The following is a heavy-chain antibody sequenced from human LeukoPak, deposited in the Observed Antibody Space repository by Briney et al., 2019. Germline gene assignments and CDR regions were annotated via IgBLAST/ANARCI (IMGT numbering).Heavy chain of an antibody. CDR2: IYYSGST. J-gene: IGHJ5*02. CDR3: ASGSGSYSHWFDP. Sequence: PSETLSLTCTVSGGSISSSSYYWGWIRQPPGKGLEWIGNIYYSGSTYYNPSLKSRVTMSVDTSENQFSLKLTSVTAADTAVYYCASGSGSYSHWFDPWGQGTLVTVSS. V-gene: IGHV4-39*07. CDR1: GGSISSSSYY. D-gene: IGHD3-10*01.